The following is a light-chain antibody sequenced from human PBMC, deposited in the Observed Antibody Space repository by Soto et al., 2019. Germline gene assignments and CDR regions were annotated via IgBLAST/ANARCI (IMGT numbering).Light chain of an antibody. CDR1: QSVGSN. J-gene: IGKJ2*01. CDR3: QQYNNWPPMYT. V-gene: IGKV3-15*01. CDR2: EAS. Sequence: EIVMTQSPATLSVSPGERATLSCRASQSVGSNLAWYQQKPGQAPRLLIYEASTRATGIPARFSGSGSAKEFTLTLSSMQSEDFAVYYCQQYNNWPPMYTFGQGNKLEI.